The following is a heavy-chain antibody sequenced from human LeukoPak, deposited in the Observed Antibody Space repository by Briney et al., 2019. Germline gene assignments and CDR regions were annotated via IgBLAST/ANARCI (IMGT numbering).Heavy chain of an antibody. Sequence: GGSLRLSCAASGNYWVHWVRQAPGKGLVWVSHINSDGSWTSYADSVKGRFTISKDNAKNTVYLQMNSLRAEDTAVYYCVSFYETYWGRGTLVTVSS. CDR2: INSDGSWT. CDR3: VSFYETY. CDR1: GNYW. D-gene: IGHD2/OR15-2a*01. J-gene: IGHJ4*02. V-gene: IGHV3-74*01.